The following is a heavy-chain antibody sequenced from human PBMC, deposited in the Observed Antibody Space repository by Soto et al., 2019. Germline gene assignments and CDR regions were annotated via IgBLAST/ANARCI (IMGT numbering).Heavy chain of an antibody. Sequence: GGSLRLSCAASGFTFSSYAMSWVRQAPGKGLEWVSAISGSGGSTYYADSVKGRFTISRDTSKNTLYLQMNSLRAEDTAVYYCVEDRVALMEYYFEYWGQGTLVTVSS. CDR2: ISGSGGST. J-gene: IGHJ4*02. CDR1: GFTFSSYA. CDR3: VEDRVALMEYYFEY. D-gene: IGHD2-8*01. V-gene: IGHV3-23*01.